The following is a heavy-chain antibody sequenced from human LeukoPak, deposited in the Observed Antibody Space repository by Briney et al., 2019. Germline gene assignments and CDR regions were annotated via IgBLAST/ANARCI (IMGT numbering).Heavy chain of an antibody. CDR3: ARDLVDGTGFDY. Sequence: SETLSLTCTVSGGSISSYYWSWIRQPPGKGLEWIGYIYYSGSTNCNPSLKSRVTISVDTSKNQFSLKLSSVTAADTAVYYCARDLVDGTGFDYWGQGTLVTVSS. V-gene: IGHV4-59*01. CDR1: GGSISSYY. CDR2: IYYSGST. D-gene: IGHD6-19*01. J-gene: IGHJ4*02.